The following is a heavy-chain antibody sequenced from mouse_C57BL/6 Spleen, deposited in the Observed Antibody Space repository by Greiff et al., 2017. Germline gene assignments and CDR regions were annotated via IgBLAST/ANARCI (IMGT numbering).Heavy chain of an antibody. CDR3: TRENSFAY. CDR1: GYTFTSYW. J-gene: IGHJ3*01. V-gene: IGHV1-5*01. CDR2: IYPGNSDT. Sequence: VQLQQSGTVLARPGASVKMSCKTSGYTFTSYWMHWVQQRPGPGLQWIGAIYPGNSDTSYTQKFKGKVKLTAVTDASTAYMELSSLTNEDSAVYYCTRENSFAYWGPGTLVTVSA.